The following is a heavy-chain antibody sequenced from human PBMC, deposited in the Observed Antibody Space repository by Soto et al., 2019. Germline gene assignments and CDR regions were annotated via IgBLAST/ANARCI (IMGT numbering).Heavy chain of an antibody. Sequence: QVQLQQWGAGLLKPSETLSLTCAVYGGSFSGYYWSWIRQPPGKGLGWIGEINHSGSTNHNPSLKSRVTISVDTSKNQFSLKLSSVTAADTAVYYCARSTSLLWFGRRWSMDVWGQGTTVTVSS. CDR2: INHSGST. V-gene: IGHV4-34*01. J-gene: IGHJ6*02. CDR3: ARSTSLLWFGRRWSMDV. D-gene: IGHD3-10*01. CDR1: GGSFSGYY.